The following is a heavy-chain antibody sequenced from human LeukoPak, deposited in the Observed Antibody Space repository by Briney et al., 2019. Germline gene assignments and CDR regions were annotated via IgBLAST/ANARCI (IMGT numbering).Heavy chain of an antibody. V-gene: IGHV4-61*01. D-gene: IGHD6-19*01. Sequence: SETLSLTCTVSGGSVSSGSYYWSWIRQPPGKGLEWIGYIYYSGSTNYNPSLKSRVTMSVDTSKNQFSLKLSSVSAADTAVYYCARDRGPSGWIGYWGQGTLVTVSS. CDR2: IYYSGST. J-gene: IGHJ4*02. CDR1: GGSVSSGSYY. CDR3: ARDRGPSGWIGY.